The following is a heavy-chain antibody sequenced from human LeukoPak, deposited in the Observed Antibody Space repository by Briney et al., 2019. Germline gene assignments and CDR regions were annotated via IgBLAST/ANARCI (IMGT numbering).Heavy chain of an antibody. CDR2: IYYSGST. CDR1: GGSISSSSYY. V-gene: IGHV4-39*07. D-gene: IGHD5-18*01. J-gene: IGHJ6*02. Sequence: SETLSLTCTVSGGSISSSSYYWGWIRQPPGKGLEWIGSIYYSGSTYYNPSLKSRVTISVDTSKNQFSLKLSSVTAADTAVYYCARAWYTAMAGGDTGMDVWGQGTTVTVSS. CDR3: ARAWYTAMAGGDTGMDV.